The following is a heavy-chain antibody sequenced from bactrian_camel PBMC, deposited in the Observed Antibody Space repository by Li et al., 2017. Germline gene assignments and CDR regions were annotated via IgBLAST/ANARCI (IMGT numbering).Heavy chain of an antibody. CDR2: ISRENYT. D-gene: IGHD3*01. CDR3: AAFSCNYGSFPTLDERTYNL. Sequence: HVQLVESGGGSAQAGGSLTLSCVASGDTSRTHCMAWFRQLPGKGREGVAGISRENYTNHADSVKGRFTISKDNVKNTLYLQMNSLKPEDTAMYYCAAFSCNYGSFPTLDERTYNLWGQGTQVTVS. V-gene: IGHV3S55*01. CDR1: GDTSRTHC. J-gene: IGHJ4*01.